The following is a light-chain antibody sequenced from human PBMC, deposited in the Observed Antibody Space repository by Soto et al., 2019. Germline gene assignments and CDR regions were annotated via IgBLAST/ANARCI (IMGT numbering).Light chain of an antibody. CDR3: QQYGSSPYT. CDR1: QSVRNNY. V-gene: IGKV3-20*01. CDR2: GAS. Sequence: EILLTQSPGTLSLSPGERATLSCRASQSVRNNYLAWYQQKPGQAPRLLIYGASGRATGIPDRFSGSGSGTDFTLSISRLEHEDVAASYCQQYGSSPYTFGQGTKLEI. J-gene: IGKJ2*01.